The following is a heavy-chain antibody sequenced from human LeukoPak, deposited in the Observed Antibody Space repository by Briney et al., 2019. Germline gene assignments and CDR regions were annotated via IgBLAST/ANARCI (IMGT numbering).Heavy chain of an antibody. V-gene: IGHV4-34*01. CDR1: GGSFSGYY. D-gene: IGHD3-22*01. CDR2: INHSGST. J-gene: IGHJ4*02. Sequence: SETLSLNCAVYGGSFSGYYWSWIRQPPGKGLEWIGEINHSGSTNYNPSLKSRVTISVDTSKNQFSLKLSSVTAADTAVYYCARKFRAYYDSIRRYYFDYWGQGTLVTVSS. CDR3: ARKFRAYYDSIRRYYFDY.